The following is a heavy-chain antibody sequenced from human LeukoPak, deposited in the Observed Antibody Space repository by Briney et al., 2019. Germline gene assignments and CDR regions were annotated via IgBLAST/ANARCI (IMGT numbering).Heavy chain of an antibody. D-gene: IGHD4-23*01. CDR3: ARDSRWTRLDY. V-gene: IGHV3-21*01. J-gene: IGHJ4*02. Sequence: GGSMRLSCAASGFTFSSYSMNWVRQAPGKGLEWVSSISSSSSYIYYADSVEGRFTISRDNAKNSLYLQMNSLRAEDTAVYYCARDSRWTRLDYWGQGTLVTVSS. CDR2: ISSSSSYI. CDR1: GFTFSSYS.